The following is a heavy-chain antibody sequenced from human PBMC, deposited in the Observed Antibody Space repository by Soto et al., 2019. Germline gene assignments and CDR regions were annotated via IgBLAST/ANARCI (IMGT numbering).Heavy chain of an antibody. Sequence: TSTACGDSMSSFVWAWIRQPPGKGLEWIGYINYAGSTYYSPSLQSRVTISLDSSKNQFSLILTSVTAADTAVYFCARFRRNYFDNRGQGILGTVSS. CDR2: INYAGST. V-gene: IGHV4-59*01. J-gene: IGHJ4*02. D-gene: IGHD3-10*01. CDR1: GDSMSSFV. CDR3: ARFRRNYFDN.